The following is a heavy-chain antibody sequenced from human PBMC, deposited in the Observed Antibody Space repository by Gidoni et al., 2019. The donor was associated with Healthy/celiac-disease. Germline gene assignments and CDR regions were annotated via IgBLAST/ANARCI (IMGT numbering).Heavy chain of an antibody. CDR2: ISWNSGSI. CDR1: GFIFDDYA. J-gene: IGHJ4*02. CDR3: AKDTVSSIAVAGYFDY. D-gene: IGHD6-19*01. Sequence: EVQLVESGGGLVQPGRYLRLSCAASGFIFDDYAMHWVRQAPGKGLEWVSGISWNSGSIGYADSVKGRFTISRDNAKNSLYLQINSLRAEDTALYYCAKDTVSSIAVAGYFDYWGQGTLVTVSS. V-gene: IGHV3-9*01.